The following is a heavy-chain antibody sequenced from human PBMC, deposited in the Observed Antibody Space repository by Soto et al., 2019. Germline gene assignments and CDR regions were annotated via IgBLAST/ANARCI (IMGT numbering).Heavy chain of an antibody. Sequence: ESGGGVVQPGRSLRLSCAASGFTFNTYGMHWVRQAPGKGLDWVAVISYDGTEKFYADSVKGRFTISRDNSKNTLYLQMNSLRAEDTAVYYCAKHGWEQGGFDYWGQGTLVTVSS. CDR3: AKHGWEQGGFDY. CDR2: ISYDGTEK. J-gene: IGHJ4*02. CDR1: GFTFNTYG. V-gene: IGHV3-30*18. D-gene: IGHD1-26*01.